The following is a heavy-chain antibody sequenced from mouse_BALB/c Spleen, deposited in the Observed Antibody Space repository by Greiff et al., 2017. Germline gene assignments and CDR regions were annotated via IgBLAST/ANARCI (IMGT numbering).Heavy chain of an antibody. Sequence: DVKLVESGGGLVQPGGSRKLSCAASGFTFSSFGMHWVRQAPEKGLEWVAYISSGSSTIYYADTVKGRFTISRDNPKNTLFLQMTSLRSEDTAMYYCARSGTVVATYYAMDYWGQGTSVTVSS. D-gene: IGHD1-1*01. CDR1: GFTFSSFG. CDR2: ISSGSSTI. J-gene: IGHJ4*01. V-gene: IGHV5-17*02. CDR3: ARSGTVVATYYAMDY.